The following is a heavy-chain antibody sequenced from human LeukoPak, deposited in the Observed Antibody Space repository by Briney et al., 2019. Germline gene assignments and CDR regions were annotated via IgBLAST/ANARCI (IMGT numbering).Heavy chain of an antibody. CDR2: IKQDGGEK. CDR3: VRVRLGECSSTTCSDLVS. CDR1: GLTLSRYW. D-gene: IGHD2/OR15-2a*01. J-gene: IGHJ4*02. V-gene: IGHV3-7*03. Sequence: GGSLRLYCAASGLTLSRYWMTWARQAPGEGLEWVANIKQDGGEKFYVDSEGGRFTISRENDKNTLYLQMNSPRAEDTAGYYCVRVRLGECSSTTCSDLVSWRQGALVSVSP.